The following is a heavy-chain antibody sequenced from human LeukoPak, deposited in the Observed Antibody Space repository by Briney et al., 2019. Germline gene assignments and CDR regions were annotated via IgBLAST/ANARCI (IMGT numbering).Heavy chain of an antibody. CDR2: IYPGDSDT. D-gene: IGHD3-16*02. CDR3: ARHGGYDYVWGSYRYPDY. Sequence: GESLKISCNGSGYSFTSYWIGWVRQMPGKGLEWMGIIYPGDSDTRYSPSFQGQVTISADKSISTAYLQWSSLKASDTAMYYCARHGGYDYVWGSYRYPDYWGQGTLVTVSS. J-gene: IGHJ4*02. CDR1: GYSFTSYW. V-gene: IGHV5-51*01.